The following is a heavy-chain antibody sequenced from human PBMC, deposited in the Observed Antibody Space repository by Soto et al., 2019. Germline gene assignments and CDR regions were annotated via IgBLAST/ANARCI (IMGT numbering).Heavy chain of an antibody. CDR3: ATIAAAGKVVDY. CDR2: IYSGGST. V-gene: IGHV3-53*01. CDR1: GFTVSSNY. J-gene: IGHJ4*02. Sequence: GGSLRLSCAASGFTVSSNYMSWVRQAPGKGLEWVSVIYSGGSTYYADSVKGRFTISRDNSKNTLYHQMNSLRAEDTAVYYCATIAAAGKVVDYWGQGTLVTVSS. D-gene: IGHD6-13*01.